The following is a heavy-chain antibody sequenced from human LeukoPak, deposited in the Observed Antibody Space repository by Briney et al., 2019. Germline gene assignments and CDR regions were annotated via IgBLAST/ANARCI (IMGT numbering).Heavy chain of an antibody. J-gene: IGHJ3*02. Sequence: GGSLRLSCAASGFTFSTFDMNWVRQAPGKGLEWVSSVSSDGNYRYYADSMKGRFIISRDNADNSLYLQMNSLRDEDTAVYYCARADAFDIWGQGTMVTVSS. CDR1: GFTFSTFD. CDR3: ARADAFDI. CDR2: VSSDGNYR. V-gene: IGHV3-21*01.